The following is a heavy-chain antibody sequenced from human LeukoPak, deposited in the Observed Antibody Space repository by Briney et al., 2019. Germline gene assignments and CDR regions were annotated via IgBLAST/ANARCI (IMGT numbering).Heavy chain of an antibody. V-gene: IGHV3-23*01. D-gene: IGHD5-18*01. CDR3: AKVWDLGYSYGNPCDY. Sequence: GGSLRLSCAASGFTLSSYGMSWVRQAPGKGLEWVSAISGSGDSTYYADSVKGRFNISRDNSKNTLYLQMNSVRAEDTAVYYCAKVWDLGYSYGNPCDYGGQGTVVSVSS. CDR1: GFTLSSYG. J-gene: IGHJ4*02. CDR2: ISGSGDST.